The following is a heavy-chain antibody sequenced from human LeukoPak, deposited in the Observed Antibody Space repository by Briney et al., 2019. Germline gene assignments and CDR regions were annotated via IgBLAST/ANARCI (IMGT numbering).Heavy chain of an antibody. V-gene: IGHV1-69*06. CDR1: GGTFSSYA. CDR2: IIPIFGTA. CDR3: ARADYYGSGPNWFDP. Sequence: SVTVSCKASGGTFSSYAISWVRQAPGQGLEWMGGIIPIFGTANYAQKFQGRVTITADKSTSTAYMELSSLRSEDTAVYYCARADYYGSGPNWFDPWGQGTLVTVSS. J-gene: IGHJ5*02. D-gene: IGHD3-10*01.